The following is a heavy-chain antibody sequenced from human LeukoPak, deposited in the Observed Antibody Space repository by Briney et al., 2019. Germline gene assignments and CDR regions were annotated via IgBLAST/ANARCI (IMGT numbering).Heavy chain of an antibody. J-gene: IGHJ6*03. CDR3: ARGTTGVGYYYYYYMDV. Sequence: SETLSLTCTVSGGSISSSSYYWGWIRQPPGKGLEWIGSIYYSGSTYYNPSLKSRVTISVDTSKNQFSLKLSSVTAADTAVYYCARGTTGVGYYYYYYMDVWGKGTTVTVSS. CDR2: IYYSGST. D-gene: IGHD1-14*01. CDR1: GGSISSSSYY. V-gene: IGHV4-39*07.